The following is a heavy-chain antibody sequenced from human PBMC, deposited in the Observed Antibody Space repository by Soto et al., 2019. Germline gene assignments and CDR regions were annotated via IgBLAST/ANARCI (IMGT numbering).Heavy chain of an antibody. CDR3: ARMYTAMVRVDYYGMDV. Sequence: QVQLVQSGAEVKKPGSSVKVSCKASGGTFSSYAISWVRQAPGQGLEWMGGIIPIFGTANYAQKFQGRVTITADESTSTAYRELSSLRSEDTAVYYCARMYTAMVRVDYYGMDVWGQGTTVTVSS. D-gene: IGHD5-18*01. CDR1: GGTFSSYA. CDR2: IIPIFGTA. V-gene: IGHV1-69*12. J-gene: IGHJ6*02.